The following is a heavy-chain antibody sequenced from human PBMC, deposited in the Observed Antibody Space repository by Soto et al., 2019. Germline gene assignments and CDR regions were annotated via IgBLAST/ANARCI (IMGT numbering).Heavy chain of an antibody. V-gene: IGHV3-30*03. CDR1: GFSFSSYG. J-gene: IGHJ4*02. CDR3: VRGTAIARQHFDC. Sequence: QVQLVESGGGVVQPGRSLRLSCAASGFSFSSYGLHWVRQPPGKGLEWVAVKSADGTDKYYADSVKGRFTISRDNSKNTLYLQMNSLGVEDTAVYYCVRGTAIARQHFDCWGQGTLVTVSS. D-gene: IGHD6-6*01. CDR2: KSADGTDK.